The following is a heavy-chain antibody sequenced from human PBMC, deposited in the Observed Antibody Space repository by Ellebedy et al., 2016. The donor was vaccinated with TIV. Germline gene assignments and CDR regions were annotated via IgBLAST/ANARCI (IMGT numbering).Heavy chain of an antibody. Sequence: AASVKVSCKASGYTFTGYFIHWVRQAPGQGLEWMGWSNPNSGGTNYAQKFQGRVTMTGDTSISTAYMELSSLKSDDTAVYYFARDPSGHDETYFDYWGQGTLVTVSS. D-gene: IGHD5-12*01. CDR2: SNPNSGGT. V-gene: IGHV1-2*02. J-gene: IGHJ4*02. CDR1: GYTFTGYF. CDR3: ARDPSGHDETYFDY.